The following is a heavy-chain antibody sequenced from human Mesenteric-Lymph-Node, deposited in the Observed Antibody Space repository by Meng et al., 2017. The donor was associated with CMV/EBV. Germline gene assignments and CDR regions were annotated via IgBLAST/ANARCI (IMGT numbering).Heavy chain of an antibody. Sequence: GGSLRLSCAASGFTFSSYAMNWFRQAPGRGLEWVSTINGDTGGTYGSTYYADSVKGRFTISRDNSKNTLYLQMNSLRAEDTALYYCAGNYDSSGYGGGFDYWGQGTLVTVSS. D-gene: IGHD3-22*01. V-gene: IGHV3-23*01. CDR1: GFTFSSYA. J-gene: IGHJ4*02. CDR3: AGNYDSSGYGGGFDY. CDR2: INGDTGGTYGST.